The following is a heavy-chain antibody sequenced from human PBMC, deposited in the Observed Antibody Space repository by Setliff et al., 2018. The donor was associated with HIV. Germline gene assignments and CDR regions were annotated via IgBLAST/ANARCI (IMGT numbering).Heavy chain of an antibody. CDR2: IANDGST. V-gene: IGHV4-59*08. CDR3: TRHLPVYYGSGVSYYFDY. J-gene: IGHJ4*02. Sequence: SETLSLTCNVSGDSISRYYWSWIRQPPGKGLEWIGYIANDGSTNYNPPLKSRLSISVDTSKNQVSLKLTSVIAADTAVYYCTRHLPVYYGSGVSYYFDYWGQGTLVTVSS. CDR1: GDSISRYY. D-gene: IGHD3-10*01.